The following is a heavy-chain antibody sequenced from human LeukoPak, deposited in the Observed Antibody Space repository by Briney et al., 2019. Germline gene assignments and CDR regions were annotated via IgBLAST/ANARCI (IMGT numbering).Heavy chain of an antibody. CDR1: GFTFSSHS. J-gene: IGHJ4*02. Sequence: PGGSLSVSRAASGFTFSSHSMNWVRQAPGKGLEWVSSISDSRDYKYYADSVKGRFTISTDDAKKSVSLQMNSLRAEDTAVYYCARGGKLDYPFDYWGQGTLVTVSS. D-gene: IGHD4-11*01. CDR2: ISDSRDYK. V-gene: IGHV3-21*01. CDR3: ARGGKLDYPFDY.